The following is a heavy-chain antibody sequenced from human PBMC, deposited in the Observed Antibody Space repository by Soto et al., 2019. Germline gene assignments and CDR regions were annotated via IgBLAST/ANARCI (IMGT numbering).Heavy chain of an antibody. CDR2: IYYSGST. CDR1: GGSISSYY. V-gene: IGHV4-59*08. CDR3: ARLDRYDFWSGYSDNRYNWFDP. J-gene: IGHJ5*02. D-gene: IGHD3-3*01. Sequence: SETLSLTCTVSGGSISSYYWSWIRQPPGKGLEWIGYIYYSGSTNYNPSLKSRVTISVDTSKNQFSLKLSSVTAADTAVYYCARLDRYDFWSGYSDNRYNWFDPWGQGTLVTVSS.